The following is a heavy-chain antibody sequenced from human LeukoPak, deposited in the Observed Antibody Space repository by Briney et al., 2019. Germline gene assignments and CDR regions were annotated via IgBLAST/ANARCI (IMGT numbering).Heavy chain of an antibody. CDR2: ISYDGSNK. D-gene: IGHD3-3*02. CDR3: AKGIEGYYYYYGMDV. CDR1: GFTFSSYA. Sequence: GGSLRLSCAASGFTFSSYAMSWVRQAPGKGLEWVAVISYDGSNKYYADSVKGRFTISRDNSKNTLYLQMKSLRAEDTAVYYCAKGIEGYYYYYGMDVWGQGTTVTVSS. V-gene: IGHV3-30*18. J-gene: IGHJ6*02.